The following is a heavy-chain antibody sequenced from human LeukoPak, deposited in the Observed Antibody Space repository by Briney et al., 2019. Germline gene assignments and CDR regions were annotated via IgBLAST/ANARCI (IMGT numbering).Heavy chain of an antibody. CDR1: GFTFSRYW. D-gene: IGHD6-13*01. CDR3: ARDVIAVASTPGFDY. V-gene: IGHV3-7*01. J-gene: IGHJ4*02. Sequence: PGGSLRLSCAASGFTFSRYWMSWVRQAPGKGLEWVANIKEDGSEKYYVDSVEGRFTISRDSAKNSLYLQMNSLRDEDTAVYYCARDVIAVASTPGFDYWGQGTLVTVSS. CDR2: IKEDGSEK.